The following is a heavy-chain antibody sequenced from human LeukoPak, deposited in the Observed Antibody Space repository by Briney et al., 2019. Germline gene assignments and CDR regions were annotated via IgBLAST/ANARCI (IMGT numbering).Heavy chain of an antibody. CDR3: ARVRKLRTRGVMDPLDY. V-gene: IGHV3-7*01. D-gene: IGHD3-10*01. Sequence: PGGSLRLSCAASGFTFNYYWLTWVRQAPGKGLEWVANIQQDGTEKYYVDSVKGRFTISRDNAKNSLYLQMNSLRAEDTAVYCCARVRKLRTRGVMDPLDYWGQGTLITVSS. CDR2: IQQDGTEK. CDR1: GFTFNYYW. J-gene: IGHJ4*02.